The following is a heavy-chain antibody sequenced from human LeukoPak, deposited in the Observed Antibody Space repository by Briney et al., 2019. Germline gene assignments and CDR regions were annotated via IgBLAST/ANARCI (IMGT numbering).Heavy chain of an antibody. D-gene: IGHD3-22*01. CDR1: GGSISSSSYY. CDR2: IYYSGST. CDR3: GRLDDYDYSAW. Sequence: SETLSLTCTVSGGSISSSSYYWGWIRQPPGKGLKWIGSIYYSGSTYYNPSLKNRVTISVDTPKNQFSLKLSSVTAADTAVYFCGRLDDYDYSAWWGQGILVTVSS. V-gene: IGHV4-39*01. J-gene: IGHJ4*02.